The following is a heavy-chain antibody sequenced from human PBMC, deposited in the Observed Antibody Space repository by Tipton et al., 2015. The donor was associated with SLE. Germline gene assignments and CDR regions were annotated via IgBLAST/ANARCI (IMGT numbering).Heavy chain of an antibody. J-gene: IGHJ4*02. Sequence: QVQLVQSGAEVKKPGASVKVSCKASGYTFTSYGISWVRQAPGQGLEWMGWINPNSGGTNYAQKFQGRVTMTRDTSISTAYMELSRLRSDDTAVHYCAREPLYVDYGGDYWGQGTLVTVSS. CDR3: AREPLYVDYGGDY. D-gene: IGHD4-23*01. V-gene: IGHV1-2*02. CDR1: GYTFTSYG. CDR2: INPNSGGT.